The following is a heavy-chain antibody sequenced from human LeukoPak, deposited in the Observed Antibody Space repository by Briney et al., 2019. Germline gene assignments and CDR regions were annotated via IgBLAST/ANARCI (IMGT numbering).Heavy chain of an antibody. CDR1: GFTFSSYG. Sequence: PGGSLRLSCAASGFTFSSYGMHWVRQAPGQGLEWMGIINPTGGSTSYAQKFQGRVTMTRDTSTSTVYMELSSLRSEDTAVYYCARERGVKTHFDYWGQGTLVTVSS. V-gene: IGHV1-46*01. J-gene: IGHJ4*02. CDR3: ARERGVKTHFDY. CDR2: INPTGGST.